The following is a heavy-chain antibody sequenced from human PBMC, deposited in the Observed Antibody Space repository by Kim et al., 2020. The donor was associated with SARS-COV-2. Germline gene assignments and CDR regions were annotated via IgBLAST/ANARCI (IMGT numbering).Heavy chain of an antibody. CDR2: IYYSGST. CDR1: GGSISSGGYY. Sequence: SETLSLTCTVSGGSISSGGYYWSWIRQHPGKGLEWIGYIYYSGSTYYNPSLKSRVTISVDTSKNQFSLKLSSVTAADTAVYYCARVWGGATNPLFDYWGQGTLVTVSS. J-gene: IGHJ4*02. CDR3: ARVWGGATNPLFDY. D-gene: IGHD3-16*01. V-gene: IGHV4-31*03.